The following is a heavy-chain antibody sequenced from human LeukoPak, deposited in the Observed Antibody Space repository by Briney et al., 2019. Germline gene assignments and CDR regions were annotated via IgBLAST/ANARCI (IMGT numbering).Heavy chain of an antibody. D-gene: IGHD2-21*02. CDR1: GGSVSSGSYY. Sequence: SETLSLTCTVSGGSVSSGSYYWSWIRQPPGKGLEWIGYIYSSGSTNYNPSLKSRVTLSLDTSRNQFSLKLTSVTAADTAVYYCARDVYCGGDCSYFDSWGQGTLVTVSS. J-gene: IGHJ4*02. CDR2: IYSSGST. CDR3: ARDVYCGGDCSYFDS. V-gene: IGHV4-61*01.